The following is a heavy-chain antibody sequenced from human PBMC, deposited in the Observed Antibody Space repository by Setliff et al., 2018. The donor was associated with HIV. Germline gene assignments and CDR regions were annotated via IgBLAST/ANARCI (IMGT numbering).Heavy chain of an antibody. CDR3: AGHSPSDY. V-gene: IGHV4-4*09. CDR2: IYSSGST. Sequence: KPSETLSLTCTVSGGSISSYYWSWIRQPPGRGLEWIGYIYSSGSTNFNPPLQSRVTISVDTSKNQFSLKLSSVTAADTAVYYCAGHSPSDYWGQGTLVTVSS. CDR1: GGSISSYY. J-gene: IGHJ4*02.